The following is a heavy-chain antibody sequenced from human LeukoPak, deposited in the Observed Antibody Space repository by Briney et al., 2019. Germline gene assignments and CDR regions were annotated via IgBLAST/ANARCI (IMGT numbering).Heavy chain of an antibody. D-gene: IGHD3-10*01. V-gene: IGHV3-23*01. CDR1: GFTFSSYA. CDR2: ISGSGGST. CDR3: AKGRDKGGMVRGAIIPRTPYDY. J-gene: IGHJ4*02. Sequence: GGSLRLSCAASGFTFSSYAMSWVRQAPGKGLEWVSAISGSGGSTYYADSVKGRFTISRDNSKDTLYLQMNSLRAEDTAVYYCAKGRDKGGMVRGAIIPRTPYDYWGQGTLVTVSS.